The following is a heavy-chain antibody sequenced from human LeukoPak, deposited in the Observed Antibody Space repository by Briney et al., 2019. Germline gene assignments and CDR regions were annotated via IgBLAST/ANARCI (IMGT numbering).Heavy chain of an antibody. V-gene: IGHV4-34*01. CDR1: GGSFSGYY. Sequence: SETLSLTCAVYGGSFSGYYWSRIRQPPGKGLEWIGEINHSGSTNYNPSLKSRVTISVDTSKNQFSLKLSSVTAADTAVYYCARVRVEYYGSGSYYTRFDPWGQGTLVTVSS. CDR3: ARVRVEYYGSGSYYTRFDP. CDR2: INHSGST. D-gene: IGHD3-10*01. J-gene: IGHJ5*02.